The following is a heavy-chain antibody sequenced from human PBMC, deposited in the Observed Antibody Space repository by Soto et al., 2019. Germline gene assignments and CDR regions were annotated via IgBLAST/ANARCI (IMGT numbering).Heavy chain of an antibody. CDR3: ARPAATYYYGMDV. D-gene: IGHD6-25*01. Sequence: QVQLVQSGAEVKKPGSSVKVSCKASGGTFRSYAISWVRQAPGKGLEWMGGIIPIFGTANYAQKFQGRVTITADESTSTAYMELSSLRAEDTAVYSCARPAATYYYGMDVWGQGTTVTVSS. V-gene: IGHV1-69*12. CDR2: IIPIFGTA. CDR1: GGTFRSYA. J-gene: IGHJ6*02.